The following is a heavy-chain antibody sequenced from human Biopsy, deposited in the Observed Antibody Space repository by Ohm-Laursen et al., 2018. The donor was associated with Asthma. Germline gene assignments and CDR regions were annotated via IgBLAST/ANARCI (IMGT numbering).Heavy chain of an antibody. V-gene: IGHV1-69*01. CDR3: ARHHYVDGSDNYYYRGNDYYLGMDV. CDR1: GGTFSSYS. J-gene: IGHJ6*02. D-gene: IGHD3-10*01. Sequence: SSVKVSCKASGGTFSSYSVSWVRQAPGQGLEWMGGIIPIFGTANYAQKFQGRVTITADESTSTAYMELSSLRSEDTAVYYCARHHYVDGSDNYYYRGNDYYLGMDVWGQGTTVTVSS. CDR2: IIPIFGTA.